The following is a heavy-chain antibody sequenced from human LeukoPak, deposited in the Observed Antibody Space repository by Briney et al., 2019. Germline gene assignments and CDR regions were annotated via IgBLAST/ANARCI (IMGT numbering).Heavy chain of an antibody. D-gene: IGHD3-3*01. CDR1: GGSISSSNW. J-gene: IGHJ4*02. CDR2: IYHSGST. V-gene: IGHV4-4*02. CDR3: ARDVHYDFWSGDTVVDY. Sequence: PSETLSLTCAVSGGSISSSNWWSWVRQPPGKGLEWIGEIYHSGSTNYNPSLKSRVTISVDRSKNQFSLKLSSVTAADTAVYYCARDVHYDFWSGDTVVDYWGQGTLVTVSS.